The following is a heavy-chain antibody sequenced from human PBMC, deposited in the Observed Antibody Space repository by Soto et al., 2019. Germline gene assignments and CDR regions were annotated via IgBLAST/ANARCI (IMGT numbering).Heavy chain of an antibody. D-gene: IGHD1-1*01. CDR2: IITILDIT. J-gene: IGHJ4*02. CDR3: ARPTSTGFASGYYFDY. CDR1: VGTFRSYP. V-gene: IGHV1-69*02. Sequence: QVQLVQSGAEVKKPGSSVKVSCKASVGTFRSYPISWVRQAPGQGLEWMGRIITILDITDNAQRFQGRVTITADNSSSTAYMELCSLSSDDTALYYCARPTSTGFASGYYFDYWGEGTLVTGSS.